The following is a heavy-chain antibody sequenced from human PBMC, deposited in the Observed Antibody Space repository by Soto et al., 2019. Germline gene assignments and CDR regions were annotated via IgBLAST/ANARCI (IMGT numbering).Heavy chain of an antibody. Sequence: SETLSLTCAVYGGSFSGYYWSWIRQPPGKGLEWIGEINHSGSTNYNPSLKSRVTISVDTSKNQFSLKLSSVTAADTAVYYCARGPTSDNQYYYYMYGWGKRNTVTVSS. CDR3: ARGPTSDNQYYYYMYG. CDR2: INHSGST. V-gene: IGHV4-34*01. J-gene: IGHJ6*03. D-gene: IGHD1-1*01. CDR1: GGSFSGYY.